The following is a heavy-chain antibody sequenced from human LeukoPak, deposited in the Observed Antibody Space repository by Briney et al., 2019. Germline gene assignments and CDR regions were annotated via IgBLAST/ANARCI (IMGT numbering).Heavy chain of an antibody. D-gene: IGHD2-15*01. V-gene: IGHV1-18*01. J-gene: IGHJ4*02. CDR3: ARDSGLSGGSWPLDY. CDR1: GYTFTSYG. CDR2: TSAYNGNT. Sequence: ASVKVSCKASGYTFTSYGISWVRQAPGQGLEWMGWTSAYNGNTNYAQKLQGRVTMTTDTSTSTAYMELRSLRSDDTAVYYCARDSGLSGGSWPLDYWGQGTLVTVSS.